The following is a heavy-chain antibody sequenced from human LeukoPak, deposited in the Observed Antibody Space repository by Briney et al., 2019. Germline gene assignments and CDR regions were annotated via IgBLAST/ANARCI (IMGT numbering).Heavy chain of an antibody. J-gene: IGHJ6*03. D-gene: IGHD3-10*01. CDR2: IFTSGIT. CDR1: GSSISLYY. V-gene: IGHV4-4*07. Sequence: SETLSLTRTVSGSSISLYYWNWIRQPAGKGLEWIGRIFTSGITNYNPSLKSRVTMSVDTSKSQFSLALSSVTAADTAVYYCAREISGSYYNPLGYMDVWGKGTTVTVSS. CDR3: AREISGSYYNPLGYMDV.